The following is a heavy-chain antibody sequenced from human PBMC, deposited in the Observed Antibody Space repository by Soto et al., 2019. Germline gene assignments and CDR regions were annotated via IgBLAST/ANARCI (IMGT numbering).Heavy chain of an antibody. CDR2: VANDGSNQ. CDR3: ARSSGGSSWYPPDD. Sequence: QVQLVESGGGGVQPGRSLRLSCAASGFTFSSYGMQWVRQSPGEGQEWVAIVANDGSNQYYAESVKGRFTISRDNSKTTVFLEIDSLRPEDTAVYYCARSSGGSSWYPPDDWGQGTLVTVSS. CDR1: GFTFSSYG. D-gene: IGHD6-13*01. V-gene: IGHV3-30*03. J-gene: IGHJ4*02.